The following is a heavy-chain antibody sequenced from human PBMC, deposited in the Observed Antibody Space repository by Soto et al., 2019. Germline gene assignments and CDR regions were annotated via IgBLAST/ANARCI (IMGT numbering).Heavy chain of an antibody. CDR3: ARDPPVTMVPNPIYDYYGMDV. Sequence: ASVKVSCKASGYTFTSYYMHWVRQAPGQGLEWMGIINPSGGSTSYAQKFQGRVTITRDTSTSTVYMELSSLRSEDTAVYYCARDPPVTMVPNPIYDYYGMDVWGQGTTVTLSS. CDR1: GYTFTSYY. J-gene: IGHJ6*02. V-gene: IGHV1-46*03. CDR2: INPSGGST. D-gene: IGHD3-10*01.